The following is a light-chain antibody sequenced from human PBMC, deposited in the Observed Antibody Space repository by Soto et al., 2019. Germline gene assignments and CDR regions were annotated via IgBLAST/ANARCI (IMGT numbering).Light chain of an antibody. CDR2: GAS. V-gene: IGKV3-20*01. Sequence: EIVLTQSPGTLSLSPGERATLSCRASQSVRSTYLAWYQQKPGHAPRLLIYGASSRATGIPDRFSGSGSGTDFTLTISRLEPEDFAVYYCQQYANSPLTFGGGTKVEIK. CDR3: QQYANSPLT. J-gene: IGKJ4*01. CDR1: QSVRSTY.